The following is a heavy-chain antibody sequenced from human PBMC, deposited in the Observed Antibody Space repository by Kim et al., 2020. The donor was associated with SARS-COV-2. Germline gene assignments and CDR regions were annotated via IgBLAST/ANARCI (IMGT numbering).Heavy chain of an antibody. V-gene: IGHV1-2*02. J-gene: IGHJ4*02. Sequence: ASVKVSCKASGYTFTGYYMHWVRQAPGQGLEWMGWINPNSGGRNYAQKFQGRVTMTRDTSISTAYMELSRLRSDDTAVYYCASDYYDSSGYYSEGGYFDYWGQGTLVTVSS. CDR1: GYTFTGYY. D-gene: IGHD3-22*01. CDR3: ASDYYDSSGYYSEGGYFDY. CDR2: INPNSGGR.